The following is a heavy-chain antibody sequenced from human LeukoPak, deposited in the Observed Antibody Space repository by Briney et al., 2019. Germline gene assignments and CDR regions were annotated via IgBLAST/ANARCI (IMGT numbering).Heavy chain of an antibody. CDR2: IKQDGSEK. CDR1: GLTFTDYD. CDR3: ARGRWLVI. D-gene: IGHD6-19*01. J-gene: IGHJ4*02. V-gene: IGHV3-7*01. Sequence: GGSLTLSCAASGLTFTDYDMGWVRQAPGKGPEWVAKIKQDGSEKYYVDSVKGRFTISRDNAKNSLYLQMNGLRAEDTALYYCARGRWLVIRGQGTLVTVSS.